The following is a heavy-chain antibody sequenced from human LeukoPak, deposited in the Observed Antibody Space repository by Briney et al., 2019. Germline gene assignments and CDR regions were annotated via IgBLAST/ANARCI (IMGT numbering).Heavy chain of an antibody. CDR2: FYYSGST. V-gene: IGHV4-39*01. Sequence: KPSETLSLTCTVSGDFITRSNYYWTWLRQPPGKGLEWIGGFYYSGSTSYNPSLKSRVTISVDTSKNQFSLNLSSVTAADTAVYHCARGYVSSSGYYYYGMDVWGQGTTVTVSS. CDR1: GDFITRSNYY. D-gene: IGHD6-6*01. J-gene: IGHJ6*02. CDR3: ARGYVSSSGYYYYGMDV.